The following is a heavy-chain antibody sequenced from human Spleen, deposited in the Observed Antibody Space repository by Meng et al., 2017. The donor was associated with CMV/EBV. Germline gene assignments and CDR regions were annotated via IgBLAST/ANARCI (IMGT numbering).Heavy chain of an antibody. CDR3: ARGDYGDHGNHY. CDR1: GGTINSYT. D-gene: IGHD4-17*01. J-gene: IGHJ4*02. V-gene: IGHV1-69*05. CDR2: IIPIFGTP. Sequence: KATGGTINSYTIGWGRQAPGQGLEWMGGIIPIFGTPSYTQKFKGRVTITTDESTSTAYMKLSSMRSEDTAVYYCARGDYGDHGNHYWGLGALVTVSS.